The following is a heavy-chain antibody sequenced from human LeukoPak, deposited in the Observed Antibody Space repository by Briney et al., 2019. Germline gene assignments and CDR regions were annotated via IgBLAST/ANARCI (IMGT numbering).Heavy chain of an antibody. J-gene: IGHJ4*01. CDR3: ARGKKYQLLMTFDY. Sequence: GGSLRLSCAASGFTFSSYWMSWVRQAPGKGLEWVANIKQDGSEKYYVDSVKGRFTISRDNAKNSLYLQMNSLRAEDTAVYYCARGKKYQLLMTFDYWGQEPWSPSPQ. D-gene: IGHD2-2*01. CDR1: GFTFSSYW. CDR2: IKQDGSEK. V-gene: IGHV3-7*03.